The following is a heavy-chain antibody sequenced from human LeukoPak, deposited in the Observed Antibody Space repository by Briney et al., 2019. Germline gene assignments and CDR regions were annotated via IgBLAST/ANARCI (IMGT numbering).Heavy chain of an antibody. Sequence: GRSLRLSCAGSGFTFSSYDMHWVRQAPGKGLEWVAVISYDGSNKYYADSVKGRFTISRDNSKNTLYLQMNSLRAEDTAVYYCARARGGSGSIDYWGQGPLVTVSS. D-gene: IGHD3-10*01. V-gene: IGHV3-30*04. CDR1: GFTFSSYD. J-gene: IGHJ4*02. CDR2: ISYDGSNK. CDR3: ARARGGSGSIDY.